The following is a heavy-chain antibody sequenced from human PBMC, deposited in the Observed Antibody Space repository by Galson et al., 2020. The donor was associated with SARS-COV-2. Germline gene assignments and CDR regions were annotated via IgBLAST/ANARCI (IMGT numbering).Heavy chain of an antibody. D-gene: IGHD6-13*01. J-gene: IGHJ4*02. V-gene: IGHV4-61*02. CDR3: ARGNSSSWPLDY. Sequence: SETLSLTCTVSGGSISSGGYYWSWIRQPAGKGLEWIGRIYTSGSTNYNPSLKSRVTISVDTSKNQFSLKLSSVTAADTAVYYCARGNSSSWPLDYWGQGTLGTVSS. CDR2: IYTSGST. CDR1: GGSISSGGYY.